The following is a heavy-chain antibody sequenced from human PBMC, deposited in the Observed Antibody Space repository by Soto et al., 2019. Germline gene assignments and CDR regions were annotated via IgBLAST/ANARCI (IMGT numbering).Heavy chain of an antibody. CDR3: ARIQREYSSSSAYYYYYMDV. Sequence: SGPTLVNTTETLTLTCTVAGFSLSNARMGVSWIRQPPGKALEWLAHIFSNDEKSYSTSLKSRLTISKDTSKSQVVLTMTNMDPVDTATYYCARIQREYSSSSAYYYYYMDVWGKGTTVTVSS. D-gene: IGHD6-6*01. V-gene: IGHV2-26*01. CDR2: IFSNDEK. CDR1: GFSLSNARMG. J-gene: IGHJ6*03.